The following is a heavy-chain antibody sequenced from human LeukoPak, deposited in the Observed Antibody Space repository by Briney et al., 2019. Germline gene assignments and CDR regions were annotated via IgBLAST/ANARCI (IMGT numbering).Heavy chain of an antibody. CDR1: GYTFTSYG. D-gene: IGHD6-19*01. CDR2: ISAYNGNT. CDR3: AKVGNSGWTPWYYYGMDV. Sequence: GAPVKVSCKASGYTFTSYGISWVRQAPGQGLEWMGWISAYNGNTNYAQKLQGRVTMTTDTSTSTAYMELRSLRSDDTAVYYCAKVGNSGWTPWYYYGMDVWGQGTTVTVSS. V-gene: IGHV1-18*01. J-gene: IGHJ6*02.